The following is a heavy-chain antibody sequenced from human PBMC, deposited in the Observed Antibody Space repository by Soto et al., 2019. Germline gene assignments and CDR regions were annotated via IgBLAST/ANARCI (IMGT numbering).Heavy chain of an antibody. J-gene: IGHJ6*01. Sequence: SVKVSCKASGYTFTSYYMHWVRQAPGQGLERMGMLNPSGGTTKYAQTFQGTVTMTRDTSTSTIYTKLSSLRSEDTAVYYRASDRDTCNDEDYNCGMDVWGQGT. D-gene: IGHD1-1*01. CDR3: ASDRDTCNDEDYNCGMDV. CDR2: LNPSGGTT. CDR1: GYTFTSYY. V-gene: IGHV1-46*01.